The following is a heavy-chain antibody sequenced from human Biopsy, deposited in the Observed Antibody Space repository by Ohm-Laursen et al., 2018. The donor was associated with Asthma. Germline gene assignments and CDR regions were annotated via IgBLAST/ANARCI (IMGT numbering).Heavy chain of an antibody. CDR2: ISWNSGSI. V-gene: IGHV3-9*01. J-gene: IGHJ4*02. CDR1: GFTFDDYA. CDR3: AKGEWELLEANFDY. D-gene: IGHD1-26*01. Sequence: RSLRLSCAASGFTFDDYAMHWVRQAPGKGLEWVSGISWNSGSIGYADSVKGRFTISRDNAKNSLYLQMNSLRAEDTALYYCAKGEWELLEANFDYWGQETLVTVSS.